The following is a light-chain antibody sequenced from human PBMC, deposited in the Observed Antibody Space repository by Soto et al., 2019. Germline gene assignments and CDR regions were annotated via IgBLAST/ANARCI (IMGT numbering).Light chain of an antibody. CDR2: GNS. CDR1: SSNIGASYA. V-gene: IGLV1-40*01. J-gene: IGLJ1*01. Sequence: QSVLAQPASVSGSPGQSITISCTGSSSNIGASYAVHWYQQLPGTAPKLLIYGNSNRPSGVPDRFSGSKSGTSASLAITGLQAEDEADYYCQSYDSSLSGSAFGTGTKVTVL. CDR3: QSYDSSLSGSA.